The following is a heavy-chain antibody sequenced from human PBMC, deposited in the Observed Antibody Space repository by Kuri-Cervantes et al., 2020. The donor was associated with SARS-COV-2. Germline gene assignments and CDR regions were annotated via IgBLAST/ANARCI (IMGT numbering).Heavy chain of an antibody. CDR2: IYHSGST. V-gene: IGHV4-38-2*02. CDR1: GYSISSGYY. Sequence: SETLSLTCTVSGYSISSGYYWGWIRQPPGKGLEWIGSIYHSGSTYYNPSLKSRVTISVDTSKNQLSLKLSYVTAADTAVYYCASRIVVVPAAGPYFDYWGQGTLVTVSS. D-gene: IGHD2-2*01. CDR3: ASRIVVVPAAGPYFDY. J-gene: IGHJ4*02.